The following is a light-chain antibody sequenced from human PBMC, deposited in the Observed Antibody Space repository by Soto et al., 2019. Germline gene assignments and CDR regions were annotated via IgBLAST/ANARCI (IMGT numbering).Light chain of an antibody. CDR2: DAS. J-gene: IGKJ3*01. Sequence: DIQLTPSPSSLSASVGDRVTITCQASQDISNYLNWYQQKPGKAPKLLIYDASNLETGVPSRFSGSGSGTDFTFTITSLPLEDIATYYCQQYDNPAPTCGRGTKVDIK. V-gene: IGKV1-33*01. CDR1: QDISNY. CDR3: QQYDNPAPT.